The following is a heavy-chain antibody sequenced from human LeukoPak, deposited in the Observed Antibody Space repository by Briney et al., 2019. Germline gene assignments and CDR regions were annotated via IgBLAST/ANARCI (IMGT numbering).Heavy chain of an antibody. D-gene: IGHD3-16*01. Sequence: AETLSLICTVSGGSIRSSYYNWGLIRQPPGKVQEWFGSIYDSGSTYYKPSLKSLFTISVDTSKNKSSLKVNSVPAAYRAVYYCARHFGPWGQGTLVTVSS. V-gene: IGHV4-39*01. CDR3: ARHFGP. J-gene: IGHJ5*02. CDR2: IYDSGST. CDR1: GGSIRSSYYN.